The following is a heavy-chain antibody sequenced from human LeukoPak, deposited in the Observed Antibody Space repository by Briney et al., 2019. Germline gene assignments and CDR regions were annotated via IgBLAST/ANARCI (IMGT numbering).Heavy chain of an antibody. J-gene: IGHJ5*02. CDR3: ARHAAVEGSSGWSPLWWFDP. V-gene: IGHV4-59*08. D-gene: IGHD6-19*01. CDR1: GGSIRSYY. Sequence: KPSETLSLTCTVSGGSIRSYYWSWIRQPPGKGLEWIGYMHHSGSTKHNPYLKSRVTISVDTPKSQFSLKLSSVTAADTAVYYCARHAAVEGSSGWSPLWWFDPWGQGTLVTVSS. CDR2: MHHSGST.